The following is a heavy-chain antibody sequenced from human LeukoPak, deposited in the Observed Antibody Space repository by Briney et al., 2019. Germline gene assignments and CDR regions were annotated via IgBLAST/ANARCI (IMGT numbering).Heavy chain of an antibody. CDR1: GFTFSSYS. CDR3: ASEYSSGWAVPGY. CDR2: ISSSSSYI. Sequence: GGSLRLSCAASGFTFSSYSMNWVRQPPGKGLEWVSSISSSSSYIYYADSVKGRFTISRDNAKNSLYLQMNSLRAEDTAVYYCASEYSSGWAVPGYWGQGTLVTVSS. D-gene: IGHD6-19*01. J-gene: IGHJ4*02. V-gene: IGHV3-21*01.